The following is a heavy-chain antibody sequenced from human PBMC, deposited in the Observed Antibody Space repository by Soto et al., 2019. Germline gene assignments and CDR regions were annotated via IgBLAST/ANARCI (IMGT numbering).Heavy chain of an antibody. D-gene: IGHD3-10*01. V-gene: IGHV4-39*01. CDR1: GGSISSSSHY. CDR2: IYYSGST. Sequence: SSETLSITCTVYGGSISSSSHYWGWIRQPPGKGLEWIGSIYYSGSTYYNPSLKSRVTISVDTSKNQFSLKLSFVTAADTAVYYCARSLSATEYYFDYWGQGTLVTVSS. J-gene: IGHJ4*02. CDR3: ARSLSATEYYFDY.